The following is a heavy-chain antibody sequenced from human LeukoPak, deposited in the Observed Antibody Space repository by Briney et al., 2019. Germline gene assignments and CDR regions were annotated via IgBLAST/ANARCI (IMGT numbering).Heavy chain of an antibody. V-gene: IGHV3-74*01. J-gene: IGHJ4*02. CDR3: VSFYEAY. Sequence: GRSLRLSCAASGNYWMHWVRQAPGKGLVWVSHINSDGSWTSYADSVKGRFTISKDNAKNTVYLQMNNLRAEDTAVYYCVSFYEAYWGRGTLVTVSS. CDR1: GNYW. D-gene: IGHD2/OR15-2a*01. CDR2: INSDGSWT.